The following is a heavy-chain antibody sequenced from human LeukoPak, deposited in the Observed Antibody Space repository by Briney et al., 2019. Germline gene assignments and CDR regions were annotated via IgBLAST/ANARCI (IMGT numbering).Heavy chain of an antibody. D-gene: IGHD3-22*01. Sequence: PSETLSLTCTVSGGSISSYYWSWIRQPPGKGLEWIGSIYHSGSTYYNPSLKSRVTISVDTSKNQFSLKLSSVTAADTAVYYCARRFITMIVAFDIWGQGTMVTVSS. CDR3: ARRFITMIVAFDI. CDR1: GGSISSYY. J-gene: IGHJ3*02. V-gene: IGHV4-59*08. CDR2: IYHSGST.